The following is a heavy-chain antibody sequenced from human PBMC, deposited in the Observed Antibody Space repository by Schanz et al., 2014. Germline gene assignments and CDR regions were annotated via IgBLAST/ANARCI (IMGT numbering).Heavy chain of an antibody. V-gene: IGHV1-2*02. Sequence: QVQLVQSGAEVKKPGASVKVSCKASGYTFTGYYMHWVRQAPGQGLEWMGWINPNRGGTNYAQKFQGRVVKARDTSISPAYMELSRLKSDDTAVYYCARAGQDFEYSSLGPIWYFDLWGRGALVTVSS. CDR1: GYTFTGYY. CDR2: INPNRGGT. D-gene: IGHD6-6*01. J-gene: IGHJ2*01. CDR3: ARAGQDFEYSSLGPIWYFDL.